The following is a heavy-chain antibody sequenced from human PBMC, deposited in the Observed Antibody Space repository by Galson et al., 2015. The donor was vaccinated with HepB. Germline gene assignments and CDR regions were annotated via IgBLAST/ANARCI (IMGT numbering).Heavy chain of an antibody. J-gene: IGHJ4*02. D-gene: IGHD1-7*01. Sequence: SLRLSCAASGFTFTNAWMTWVRQAPGKGLEWVGRIKSKTHGGTTDYAAPVKGTFTISRDDSNNTLYLQMNSLKTEDTAVYYCTTWNGNYEDYWGQGTLVTVSS. CDR2: IKSKTHGGTT. V-gene: IGHV3-15*01. CDR1: GFTFTNAW. CDR3: TTWNGNYEDY.